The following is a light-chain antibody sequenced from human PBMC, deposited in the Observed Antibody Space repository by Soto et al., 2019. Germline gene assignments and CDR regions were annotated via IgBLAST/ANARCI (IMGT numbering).Light chain of an antibody. Sequence: NFMLTQPHSVSESPGKTVTISCIGSGGSIATNYVQWYQQRPGSAPITIIYDDNQRPSGVPDRFSGSIDSSSNSASLTISGLRAEDEADYYCQSYDTQYVVFGGGPKVTVL. V-gene: IGLV6-57*02. CDR2: DDN. CDR3: QSYDTQYVV. CDR1: GGSIATNY. J-gene: IGLJ2*01.